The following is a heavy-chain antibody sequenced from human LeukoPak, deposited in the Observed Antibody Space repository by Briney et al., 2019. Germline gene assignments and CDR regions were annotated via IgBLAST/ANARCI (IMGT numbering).Heavy chain of an antibody. D-gene: IGHD1-14*01. V-gene: IGHV1-2*06. CDR3: ARGYNSGYEY. CDR2: IKPNNGDT. Sequence: ASVKVSCKTSGYTFTRDGISWVRQALGQGLEWMGRIKPNNGDTSYAQKFQGRVTMTRDTSLSTIYMELNSLRSDDTAVYYCARGYNSGYEYWGQGTLVTVSS. J-gene: IGHJ4*02. CDR1: GYTFTRDG.